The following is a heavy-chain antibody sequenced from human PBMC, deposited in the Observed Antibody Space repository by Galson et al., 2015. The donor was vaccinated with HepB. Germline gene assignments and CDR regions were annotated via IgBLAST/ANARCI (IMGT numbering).Heavy chain of an antibody. J-gene: IGHJ3*01. V-gene: IGHV3-7*02. Sequence: SLRLSCAASGFTFTDYWMSRVRQTPGKGLEWVANIKEDGSEKNCVDSVKGRFSISRDNANNSLYLQMKSLRPEDTAVYYCVNSRGAAFDSWGRGTLVTVSS. CDR2: IKEDGSEK. CDR3: VNSRGAAFDS. CDR1: GFTFTDYW. D-gene: IGHD2-21*01.